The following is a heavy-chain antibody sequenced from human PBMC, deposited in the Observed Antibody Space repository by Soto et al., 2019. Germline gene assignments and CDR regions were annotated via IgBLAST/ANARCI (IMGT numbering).Heavy chain of an antibody. J-gene: IGHJ4*02. CDR3: ARGVTAGVDY. V-gene: IGHV1-8*01. Sequence: QVQLVQSGAEVREPGASVKVSCKASGYSFTSLVINWVRQTTGQGLEWMGWMQPSSGRTGYAQKFQGRVTMTRVTSINTAYMELSSLTSDDTAFYYCARGVTAGVDYWGQGTLVTVSS. D-gene: IGHD1-26*01. CDR2: MQPSSGRT. CDR1: GYSFTSLV.